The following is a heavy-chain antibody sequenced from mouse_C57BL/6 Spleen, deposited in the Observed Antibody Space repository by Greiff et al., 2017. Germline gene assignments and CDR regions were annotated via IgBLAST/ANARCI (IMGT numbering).Heavy chain of an antibody. Sequence: EVQVVESGGDLVKPGGSLKLSCAASGFTFSSYGMSWVRQTPDKRLEWVATISSGGSYTYYPDSVKGRFTISRDNAKNTLYLQMSSLKSEDTARYYCARDYYGSRDYWGQGTTLTVSS. V-gene: IGHV5-6*01. D-gene: IGHD1-1*01. CDR1: GFTFSSYG. CDR2: ISSGGSYT. CDR3: ARDYYGSRDY. J-gene: IGHJ2*01.